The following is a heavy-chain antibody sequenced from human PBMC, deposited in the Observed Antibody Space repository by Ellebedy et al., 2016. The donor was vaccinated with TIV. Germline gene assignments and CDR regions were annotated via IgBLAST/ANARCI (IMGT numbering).Heavy chain of an antibody. CDR2: ISTTSDYT. Sequence: PGGSLRLSCEGSGFSFSAYDMNWVRQAPGQGLEWISSISTTSDYTYYADSVKGRFTVSRDNSKNSLYLHMDSLSAEDTAVYFCARDSAAAEDYIEYFQHWGPGTLVTVSS. D-gene: IGHD6-13*01. CDR1: GFSFSAYD. J-gene: IGHJ1*01. CDR3: ARDSAAAEDYIEYFQH. V-gene: IGHV3-21*01.